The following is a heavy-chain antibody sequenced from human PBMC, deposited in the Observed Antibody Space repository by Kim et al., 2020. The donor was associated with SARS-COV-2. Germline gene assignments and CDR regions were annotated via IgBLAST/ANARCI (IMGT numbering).Heavy chain of an antibody. Sequence: SETLSLTCAVYGGSFSGYYWSWIRQPPGKGLAWIGEINHSGSTNYNPSLKSRVTISLDTSKNQFSLKLRSVTAADTAVYYCARGRRVRVTMVGGLIKGGWFDPWGQGTLVTVSS. CDR3: ARGRRVRVTMVGGLIKGGWFDP. D-gene: IGHD3-10*01. CDR2: INHSGST. V-gene: IGHV4-34*01. CDR1: GGSFSGYY. J-gene: IGHJ5*02.